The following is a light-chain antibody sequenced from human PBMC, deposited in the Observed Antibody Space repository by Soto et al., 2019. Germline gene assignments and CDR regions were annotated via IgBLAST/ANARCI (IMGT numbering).Light chain of an antibody. V-gene: IGKV1-6*01. CDR3: LQDKIYPYT. CDR2: AAS. Sequence: ATQMTQSPSSVSASVGDTVIITCRASQDIGIELAWYQQKPGKAPKLLVFAASSLQTGVPARFSGSGSGTAFSLTISSLQPEDFATYLCLQDKIYPYTFGQGTRLDFK. CDR1: QDIGIE. J-gene: IGKJ2*01.